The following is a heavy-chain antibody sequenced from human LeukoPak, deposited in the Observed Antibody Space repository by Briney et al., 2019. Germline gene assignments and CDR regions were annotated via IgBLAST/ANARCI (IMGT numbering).Heavy chain of an antibody. D-gene: IGHD6-6*01. CDR1: GYIFTSYD. V-gene: IGHV1-8*01. Sequence: ASVKVSCKASGYIFTSYDINWVRQATGQGLEWMGWMNPNSGNTGYAQKFQGRVTMTRNTSISTAYMELSSLRSEDTAVYYCARGESSIAALDYYYGMDVWGQGTTVTVSS. CDR2: MNPNSGNT. CDR3: ARGESSIAALDYYYGMDV. J-gene: IGHJ6*02.